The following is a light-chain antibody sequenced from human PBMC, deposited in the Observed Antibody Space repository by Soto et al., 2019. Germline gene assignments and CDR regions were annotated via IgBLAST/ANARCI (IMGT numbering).Light chain of an antibody. Sequence: EIVMTQSPVTLSVSPGERATLSCKASQSIRMNLAWYQQKPGQAPRLLIYSASTRATGVPVRFSGSGSGTEFTLTITSLQSEDCAVYYCQEYNNWPRLTFGGGTKVEI. CDR2: SAS. V-gene: IGKV3-15*01. J-gene: IGKJ4*01. CDR1: QSIRMN. CDR3: QEYNNWPRLT.